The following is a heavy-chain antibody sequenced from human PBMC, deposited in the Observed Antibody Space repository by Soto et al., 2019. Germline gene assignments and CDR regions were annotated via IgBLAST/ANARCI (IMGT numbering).Heavy chain of an antibody. D-gene: IGHD2-21*01. CDR2: MSASSGST. CDR1: GFTFSSYA. CDR3: AKDLVGYCGGECYSDFDY. J-gene: IGHJ4*01. Sequence: GGSLRLSCTASGFTFSSYAMGWVRQAPGKGLEWVSGMSASSGSTYYTASVKGRFTISRDNSKSTLYLQMNSLRAEDTAIYYCAKDLVGYCGGECYSDFDYWGHGTLVTVSS. V-gene: IGHV3-23*01.